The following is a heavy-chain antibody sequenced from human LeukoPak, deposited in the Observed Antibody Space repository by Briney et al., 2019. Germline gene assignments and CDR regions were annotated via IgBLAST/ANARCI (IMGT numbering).Heavy chain of an antibody. D-gene: IGHD6-13*01. CDR2: ISGSGGST. V-gene: IGHV3-23*01. Sequence: GGSLRLSCAASGFTFSTYWMHWVRQAPGKGLEWVSAISGSGGSTYYADSVKGRFTISRDNSKNTLYLQMNSLRAEDTAVYYCAKDGIASPLYYFDYWGQGTLVTVSS. J-gene: IGHJ4*02. CDR1: GFTFSTYW. CDR3: AKDGIASPLYYFDY.